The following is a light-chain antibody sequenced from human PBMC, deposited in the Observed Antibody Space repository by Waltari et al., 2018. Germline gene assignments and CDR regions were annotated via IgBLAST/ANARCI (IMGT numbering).Light chain of an antibody. J-gene: IGKJ4*01. Sequence: CRASQTVRTTYVAWYQQKPGQAPTLLIYDTSSRATGIPDRFSGSGSGTDFSLTISSLEPEDFAVYYCQQYDISPLTFGGGTKVETK. V-gene: IGKV3-20*01. CDR1: QTVRTTY. CDR3: QQYDISPLT. CDR2: DTS.